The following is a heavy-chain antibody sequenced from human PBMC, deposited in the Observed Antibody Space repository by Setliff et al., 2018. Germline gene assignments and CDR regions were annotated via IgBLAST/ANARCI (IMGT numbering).Heavy chain of an antibody. J-gene: IGHJ4*02. CDR2: ISAYNGNT. CDR1: GYTFTSYG. Sequence: ASVKVSCKASGYTFTSYGISWVRQAPGQGLEWMGWISAYNGNTKYAQKLQGRVTVTTDTSTSTAYMELRSLRSDDTAVYYCARDGYYDSSGRSPSDCWGQGTLVTVSS. V-gene: IGHV1-18*01. D-gene: IGHD3-22*01. CDR3: ARDGYYDSSGRSPSDC.